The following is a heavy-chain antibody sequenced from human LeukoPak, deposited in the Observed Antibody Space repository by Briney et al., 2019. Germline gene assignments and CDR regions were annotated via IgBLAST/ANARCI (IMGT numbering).Heavy chain of an antibody. J-gene: IGHJ3*02. CDR1: GFTFSSYS. D-gene: IGHD3-10*01. Sequence: GGSLRLSCAASGFTFSSYSMNWVRQAPGKGLEWVSYISSSSSFIYYADSVKGRFTISRDNAKNSLYLQMNSLRAEDTAVYYCARDLITMVRGVRAAFDIWGQGTMVTVSS. CDR3: ARDLITMVRGVRAAFDI. V-gene: IGHV3-21*05. CDR2: ISSSSSFI.